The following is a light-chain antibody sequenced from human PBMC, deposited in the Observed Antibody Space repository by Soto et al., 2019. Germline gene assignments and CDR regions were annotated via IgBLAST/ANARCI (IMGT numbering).Light chain of an antibody. Sequence: QSVLTQPAXVSGSPGQSITISCTGATTDVDGYDYVSWYQQHPGPAPKLMIYDVNSRPSWISYRFSGSKSGDTASLTISGLQAEDDADYYCSSYTSSAPFYVFGAGTKVTVL. CDR3: SSYTSSAPFYV. V-gene: IGLV2-14*03. CDR2: DVN. CDR1: TTDVDGYDY. J-gene: IGLJ1*01.